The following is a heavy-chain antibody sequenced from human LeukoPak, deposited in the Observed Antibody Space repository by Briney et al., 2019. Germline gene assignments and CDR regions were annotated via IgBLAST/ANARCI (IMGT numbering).Heavy chain of an antibody. Sequence: GGSLRLSRAASGFTFSSYWMHWVRQAPGKGLVWVSRINSDGSITSYADFVKGRFTISRDNAKNTLFLQMNSLRAEDTAVYYCARESSSSGRYFGYWGQGTLVTVSS. CDR2: INSDGSIT. CDR1: GFTFSSYW. V-gene: IGHV3-74*01. D-gene: IGHD6-6*01. CDR3: ARESSSSGRYFGY. J-gene: IGHJ4*02.